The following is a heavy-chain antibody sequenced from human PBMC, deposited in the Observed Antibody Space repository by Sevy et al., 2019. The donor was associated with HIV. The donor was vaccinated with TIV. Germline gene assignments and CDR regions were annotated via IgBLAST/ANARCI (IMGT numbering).Heavy chain of an antibody. J-gene: IGHJ4*02. CDR3: ASKPQGELLGTWAY. CDR2: IYYSGST. D-gene: IGHD1-26*01. CDR1: GGSVSSGSYY. Sequence: SETLSLTCTVSGGSVSSGSYYWSWIRPPPGKGLEWIGYIYYSGSTNYNPYLKSRVTISVDTSKNQFSLKLSSVTAADTAVYYCASKPQGELLGTWAYWGQGTLVTVSS. V-gene: IGHV4-61*01.